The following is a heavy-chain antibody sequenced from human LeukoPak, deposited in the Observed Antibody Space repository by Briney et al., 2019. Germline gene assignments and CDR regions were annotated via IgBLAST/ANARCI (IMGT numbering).Heavy chain of an antibody. CDR3: ARVGYYDSSGLNDY. CDR1: GGSFSGYY. CDR2: INHSGST. D-gene: IGHD3-22*01. J-gene: IGHJ4*02. Sequence: SETLSLTCAVYGGSFSGYYWSWIRQPPGKGLEWIGEINHSGSTNCNPSLKSRVTISVDTSKNQFSLKLSSVTAADTAVYYCARVGYYDSSGLNDYWGQGTLVTVSS. V-gene: IGHV4-34*01.